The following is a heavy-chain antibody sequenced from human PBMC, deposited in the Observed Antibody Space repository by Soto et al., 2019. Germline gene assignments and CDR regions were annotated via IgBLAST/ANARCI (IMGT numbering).Heavy chain of an antibody. CDR1: GFTFSSYW. V-gene: IGHV3-7*03. J-gene: IGHJ4*02. CDR3: AREGSGYYAYSFDY. Sequence: GGSLRLSCAASGFTFSSYWMSWVRQAPGKGLEWVANIKQDGSEKYYVDSVKGRFTISRDNAKNSLYLQMNSLRAEDTAVYYCAREGSGYYAYSFDYWGQANLVTVSS. CDR2: IKQDGSEK. D-gene: IGHD3-22*01.